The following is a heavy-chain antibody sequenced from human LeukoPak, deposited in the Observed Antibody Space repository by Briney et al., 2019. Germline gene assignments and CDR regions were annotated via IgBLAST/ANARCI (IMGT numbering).Heavy chain of an antibody. J-gene: IGHJ4*02. CDR2: ITSSGDST. CDR1: GFAFSSYA. Sequence: GGSLRLSCAASGFAFSSYAMSWVRQAPGKGLEWVSDITSSGDSTYYADSVKGRFTISRDNPKNTLYLQMNSLRAEDTAIYYCVKEYFGSAFDYWGQGTVVTVSS. V-gene: IGHV3-23*01. D-gene: IGHD3-9*01. CDR3: VKEYFGSAFDY.